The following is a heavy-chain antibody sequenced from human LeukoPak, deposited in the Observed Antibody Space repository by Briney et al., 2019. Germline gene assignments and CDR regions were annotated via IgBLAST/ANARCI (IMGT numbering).Heavy chain of an antibody. CDR3: ARAKFPYYDILRGSHEAFDI. V-gene: IGHV4-39*07. CDR1: GGSISSSSYY. J-gene: IGHJ3*02. CDR2: IYYSGST. D-gene: IGHD3-9*01. Sequence: SETLSLTCTVSGGSISSSSYYWGWIRQPPGKGLEWIGSIYYSGSTYYNPSLKSRVTISVDTSKNQFSLKLSSVTAADTAVYYCARAKFPYYDILRGSHEAFDIWGQGTMVTVSS.